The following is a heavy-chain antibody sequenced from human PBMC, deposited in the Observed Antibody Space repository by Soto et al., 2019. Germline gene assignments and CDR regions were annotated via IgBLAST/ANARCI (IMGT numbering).Heavy chain of an antibody. CDR1: GHSISADY. Sequence: QVQLQESGPGLVKASETLSLSCTVSGHSISADYWSWIRQPAGKRLEWIGRVDASGNTNYNPSLKSRVTVSVDTSKNQFFLTVRSVTAADTAMYFCARDVGGSVVPHWFDPWGQGALVTVSS. V-gene: IGHV4-4*07. D-gene: IGHD3-22*01. J-gene: IGHJ5*02. CDR3: ARDVGGSVVPHWFDP. CDR2: VDASGNT.